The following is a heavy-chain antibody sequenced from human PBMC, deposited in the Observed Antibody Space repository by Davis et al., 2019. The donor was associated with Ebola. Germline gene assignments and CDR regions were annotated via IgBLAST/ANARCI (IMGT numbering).Heavy chain of an antibody. J-gene: IGHJ4*02. CDR1: GGTFSSYA. V-gene: IGHV1-18*01. D-gene: IGHD6-19*01. Sequence: ASVKVSCKASGGTFSSYAISWVRQAPGQGLEWMGWISAYNGNTNYAQKLQGRVTMTTDTSTSTAYMELRSLRSDDTAVYYCARAKAGTRYYFDYWGQGTLVTVSS. CDR3: ARAKAGTRYYFDY. CDR2: ISAYNGNT.